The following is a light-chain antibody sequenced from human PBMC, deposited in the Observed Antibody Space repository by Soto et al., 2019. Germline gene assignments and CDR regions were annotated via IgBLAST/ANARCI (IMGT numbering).Light chain of an antibody. Sequence: DIQMTHSPSSLSASLGDRVTLPGRPSQGIGIYLAWFQQRPGKVPKLLIYAASTLQSGVPSRFSGSGSGTDFTLTISSLQPEDVATYYCQKYNSAPLTFGGGTRVEIK. CDR1: QGIGIY. CDR2: AAS. J-gene: IGKJ4*01. V-gene: IGKV1-27*01. CDR3: QKYNSAPLT.